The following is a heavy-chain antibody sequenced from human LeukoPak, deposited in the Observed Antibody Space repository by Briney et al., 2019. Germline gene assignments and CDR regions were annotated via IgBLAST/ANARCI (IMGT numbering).Heavy chain of an antibody. Sequence: GGSLRLSCVASGFTFSDYWMTWVRQAPGKGLEWVANIKQDGSDKKYVDSVKGRFTISRDNTKNSLYLQMDSLRDEDTAVYYCARGGGDYWGQGTLVTVTS. CDR2: IKQDGSDK. D-gene: IGHD1-26*01. CDR1: GFTFSDYW. J-gene: IGHJ4*02. CDR3: ARGGGDY. V-gene: IGHV3-7*01.